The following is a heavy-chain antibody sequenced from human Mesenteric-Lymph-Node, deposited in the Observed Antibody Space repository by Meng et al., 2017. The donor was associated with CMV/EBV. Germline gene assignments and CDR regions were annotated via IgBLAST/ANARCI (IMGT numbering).Heavy chain of an antibody. D-gene: IGHD3-16*01. Sequence: GESLKISCVASGFTFSTYDMNWVRQVPGKGLEWLSYISSRDSTIYYADSVKGRFTISRDNAKNSLYLQMNSLRAEDTAVYFCARENITFYDSTFDLWGQGTLVTVSS. CDR2: ISSRDSTI. CDR1: GFTFSTYD. J-gene: IGHJ4*02. V-gene: IGHV3-48*03. CDR3: ARENITFYDSTFDL.